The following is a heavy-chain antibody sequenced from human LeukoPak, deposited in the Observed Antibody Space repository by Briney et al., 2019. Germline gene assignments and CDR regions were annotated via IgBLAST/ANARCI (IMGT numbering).Heavy chain of an antibody. CDR3: VRDRRYYDRSGSQTFDY. J-gene: IGHJ4*02. V-gene: IGHV4-4*07. D-gene: IGHD3-22*01. CDR2: IYTSGTT. CDR1: GGSMDNYY. Sequence: SETLSLTYTVSGGSMDNYYWSWIRQPAGKGLEWIGQIYTSGTTNYNPSLRSRVTMSVDTSKNQFSLKLSSVTAADTAVYYCVRDRRYYDRSGSQTFDYWGQGMLVTVSS.